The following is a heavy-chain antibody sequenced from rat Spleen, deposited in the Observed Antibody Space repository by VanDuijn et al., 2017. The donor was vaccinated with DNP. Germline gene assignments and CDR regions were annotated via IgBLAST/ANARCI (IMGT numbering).Heavy chain of an antibody. CDR3: TRDDIGTTRFDY. CDR1: GLSLTSNS. J-gene: IGHJ2*01. Sequence: QVQLKESGPGLVQPSQTLSLTCTVSGLSLTSNSVSWIRQPPGKGLEWMGAIWNTGGTQYNSALRSRLSISKDTSKSQVFLKMNSLQTEDTAIYFCTRDDIGTTRFDYWGQGVMVTVSS. V-gene: IGHV2-47*01. D-gene: IGHD1-5*01. CDR2: IWNTGGT.